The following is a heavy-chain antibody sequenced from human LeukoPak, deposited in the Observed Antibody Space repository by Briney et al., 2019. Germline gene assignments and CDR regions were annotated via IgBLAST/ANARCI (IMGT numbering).Heavy chain of an antibody. Sequence: ASVKVSCKASGYPFINYAINWVRQAPGQGLEWMGWISTYNGHTNYAQNRQGRVIMSTDKATNIVYMELSRLRSEDTAVYCGASGRTANWFDRWGQGTLVTVSS. CDR3: ASGRTANWFDR. J-gene: IGHJ5*02. CDR2: ISTYNGHT. V-gene: IGHV1-18*01. CDR1: GYPFINYA. D-gene: IGHD1/OR15-1a*01.